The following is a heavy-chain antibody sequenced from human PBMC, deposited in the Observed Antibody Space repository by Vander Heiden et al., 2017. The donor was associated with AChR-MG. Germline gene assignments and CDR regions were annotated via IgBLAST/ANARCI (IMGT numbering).Heavy chain of an antibody. CDR1: SWSFSGYY. CDR2: INHSGST. Sequence: QVQLQQWGAGLLKPSETLSLTCAVYSWSFSGYYWIWIRQPPGKGLEWIGEINHSGSTNYKPSLKSRVTISVETSKNQFSLKLNSVTAADTAVYYCARSRDYGGYSGRVDHWGQGTLVTVSS. D-gene: IGHD4-17*01. CDR3: ARSRDYGGYSGRVDH. V-gene: IGHV4-34*01. J-gene: IGHJ4*02.